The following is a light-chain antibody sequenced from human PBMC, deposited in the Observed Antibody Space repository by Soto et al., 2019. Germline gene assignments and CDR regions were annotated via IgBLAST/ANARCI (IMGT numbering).Light chain of an antibody. V-gene: IGKV1-39*01. CDR2: SAY. CDR1: QNIDTS. CDR3: QQSYNFPRT. J-gene: IGKJ1*01. Sequence: IQMTQSPSSLSASMGDRVTITCRASQNIDTSLNWYLQKPGQAPKLLIYSAYSLQSGVPPRFSGDGSGTDFTLTISSLQPEDFETYYCQQSYNFPRTFGQGTTV.